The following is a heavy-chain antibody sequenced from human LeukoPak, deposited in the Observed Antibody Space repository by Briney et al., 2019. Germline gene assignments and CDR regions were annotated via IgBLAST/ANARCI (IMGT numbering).Heavy chain of an antibody. V-gene: IGHV3-9*03. CDR2: ISWNSGSI. J-gene: IGHJ3*02. CDR1: GFTFDDYA. D-gene: IGHD6-13*01. CDR3: AKGKGQPLVKGAFDI. Sequence: PPGRSLRLSCAASGFTFDDYAMHWVRPAPGKGLEWVSGISWNSGSIGYADSVKGRFTISRDNAKNSLYLQMNSLRAEDMALYYCAKGKGQPLVKGAFDIWGQGTMVTVSS.